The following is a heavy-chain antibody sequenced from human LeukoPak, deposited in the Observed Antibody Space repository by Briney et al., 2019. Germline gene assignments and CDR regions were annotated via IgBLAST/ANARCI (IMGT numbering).Heavy chain of an antibody. CDR2: ISPSGGIT. V-gene: IGHV3-23*01. CDR1: GFTFSSYE. J-gene: IGHJ4*02. D-gene: IGHD5-12*01. CDR3: ARGPSGYHNT. Sequence: PGGSLRLSCAASGFTFSSYEMNWVRQAPGKGLEWVSGISPSGGITYYTDSVKGRFTISRDNSKNTLYLQMNSLRAEDTAVYYCARGPSGYHNTGGQETLVTVSS.